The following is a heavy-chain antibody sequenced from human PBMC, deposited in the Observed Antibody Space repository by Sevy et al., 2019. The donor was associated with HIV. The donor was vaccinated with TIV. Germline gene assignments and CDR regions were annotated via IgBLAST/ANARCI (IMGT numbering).Heavy chain of an antibody. Sequence: GGSLRLSCAASGFIFSSYEMSWVRQAPGKGLEWISYIGSSGSNVYHANSVKCRFTISRDNAQNSLYLQMNSLRVEDTAVYYCNRITLQGEDAFDLWGQGTMVTVSS. D-gene: IGHD3-10*01. CDR1: GFIFSSYE. J-gene: IGHJ3*01. CDR2: IGSSGSNV. V-gene: IGHV3-48*03. CDR3: NRITLQGEDAFDL.